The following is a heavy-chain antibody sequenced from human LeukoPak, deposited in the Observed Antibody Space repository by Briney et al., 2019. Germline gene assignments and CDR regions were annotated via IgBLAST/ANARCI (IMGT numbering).Heavy chain of an antibody. D-gene: IGHD2-21*01. CDR3: ASSNDWRYYFDF. J-gene: IGHJ4*02. CDR2: IYSGGKV. V-gene: IGHV3-53*01. Sequence: GGSLRLPCAASGFTVSNTYMSWVRQTPGKGLEWVSVIYSGGKVYYIDSVKGRFTISRDNSKNTLYLQINSLRAEDTAVYYCASSNDWRYYFDFWGRGVLVTVSS. CDR1: GFTVSNTY.